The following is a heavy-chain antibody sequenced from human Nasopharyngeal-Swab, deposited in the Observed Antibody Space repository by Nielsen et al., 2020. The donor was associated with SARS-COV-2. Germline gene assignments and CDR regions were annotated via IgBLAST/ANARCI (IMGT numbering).Heavy chain of an antibody. CDR3: AKDLSYDSSGYYDY. CDR2: FSGSGGTT. D-gene: IGHD3-22*01. Sequence: ESPKISCAASGFTFSSYAMSWVRQAPGKGLEWVSSFSGSGGTTYYTDAVKGRFTISRDNSKNTLYLQMNSLRAEDTAVYYCAKDLSYDSSGYYDYWGQGTLVTVSS. V-gene: IGHV3-23*01. CDR1: GFTFSSYA. J-gene: IGHJ4*02.